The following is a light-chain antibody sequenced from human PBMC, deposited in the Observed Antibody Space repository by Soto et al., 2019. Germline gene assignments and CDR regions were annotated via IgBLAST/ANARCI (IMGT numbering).Light chain of an antibody. CDR2: STT. CDR3: LLYFGAPQLGM. Sequence: QTVVTQEPALTVSPGGTVTLTCASSTGAVTSGNSPNWFQQKPGQAPRALIYSTTNRHSCTPARFSGSLLGGKAALTLSGVQPEDEADYYCLLYFGAPQLGMFGEGTKLTVL. J-gene: IGLJ3*02. V-gene: IGLV7-43*01. CDR1: TGAVTSGNS.